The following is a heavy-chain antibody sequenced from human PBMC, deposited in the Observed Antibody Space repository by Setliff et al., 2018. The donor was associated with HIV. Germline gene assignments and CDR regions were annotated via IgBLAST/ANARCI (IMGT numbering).Heavy chain of an antibody. J-gene: IGHJ4*02. D-gene: IGHD2-15*01. V-gene: IGHV1-69-2*01. CDR2: VDPEDDKT. Sequence: ASVKVSCKASKYTFTDYYMHWVQQAPGKGLEWMGRVDPEDDKTIYAEKFQGRVTMTTATSSDTAYLYLSSLRSEDTAVYYCVTGEGLRFWGQGTLVTAPQ. CDR1: KYTFTDYY. CDR3: VTGEGLRF.